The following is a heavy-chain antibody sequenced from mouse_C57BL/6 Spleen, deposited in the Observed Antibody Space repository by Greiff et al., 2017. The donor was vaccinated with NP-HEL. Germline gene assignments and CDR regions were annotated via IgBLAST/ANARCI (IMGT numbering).Heavy chain of an antibody. CDR2: IDPSDSYT. D-gene: IGHD2-4*01. Sequence: QVQLKQPGAELVKPGASVKLSCKASGYTFTSYWMQWVKQRPGQGLEWIGEIDPSDSYTNYNQKFKGKATLTVDTSSSTAYMQLSSLTSEDSAVYYCASHDYVAVAWFAYWGQGTLVTVSA. J-gene: IGHJ3*01. CDR1: GYTFTSYW. CDR3: ASHDYVAVAWFAY. V-gene: IGHV1-50*01.